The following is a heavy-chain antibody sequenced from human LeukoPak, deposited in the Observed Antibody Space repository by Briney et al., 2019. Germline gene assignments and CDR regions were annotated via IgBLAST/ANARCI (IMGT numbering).Heavy chain of an antibody. CDR1: GFTFSSHS. CDR2: ISSDTNYI. J-gene: IGHJ4*02. Sequence: GGSLRLSCAASGFTFSSHSMTWIRQAPGRGLEWVSSISSDTNYIYYADSVNGRFTISRDNAKNSLYLQMNSLRAEDTALYYCAKDRGPYDSSGYLDYWGQGTLVTVSS. CDR3: AKDRGPYDSSGYLDY. V-gene: IGHV3-21*04. D-gene: IGHD3-22*01.